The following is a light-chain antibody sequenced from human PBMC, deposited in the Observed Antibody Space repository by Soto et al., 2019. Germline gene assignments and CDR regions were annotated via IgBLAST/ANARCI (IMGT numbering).Light chain of an antibody. CDR3: QSYDSGLSGYV. CDR1: SSNNGAGYD. Sequence: QSVLTQPPSVSGAPGQRVTISCTGSSSNNGAGYDVHWYQQLPGTAPKLLIYGNINRPSGVPDRFSGSKSGTSASLAITGLQAEDEADYYCQSYDSGLSGYVFGTGTQLTVL. CDR2: GNI. V-gene: IGLV1-40*01. J-gene: IGLJ1*01.